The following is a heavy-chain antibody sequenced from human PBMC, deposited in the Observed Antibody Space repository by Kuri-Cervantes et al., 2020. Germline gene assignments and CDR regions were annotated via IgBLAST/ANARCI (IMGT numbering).Heavy chain of an antibody. CDR1: GFTFDDYA. V-gene: IGHV3-9*01. J-gene: IGHJ4*02. D-gene: IGHD3-22*01. CDR2: ISWNSGSI. CDR3: ARVPYDSSPPGDY. Sequence: SLKISCAASGFTFDDYAMHWVRQAPGKGLEWVSGISWNSGSIGYADSAKGRFTISRDNAKNSLYLQMNSLRAEDTAVYYCARVPYDSSPPGDYWGQGTLVTVSS.